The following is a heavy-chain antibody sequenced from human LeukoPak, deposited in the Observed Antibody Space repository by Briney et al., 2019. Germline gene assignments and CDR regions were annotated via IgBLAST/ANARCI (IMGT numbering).Heavy chain of an antibody. Sequence: GASVKVSCKASGGTFSSYAISWVRQAPGQGLEWMGWINPNSGGTNYAQKFQGRVTMTRDTSISTAYLQWSSLKASDTAMYYCAISTNPERWLQYGHFDYWGQGTLVTVSS. CDR2: INPNSGGT. CDR1: GGTFSSYA. D-gene: IGHD5-24*01. CDR3: AISTNPERWLQYGHFDY. J-gene: IGHJ4*02. V-gene: IGHV1-2*02.